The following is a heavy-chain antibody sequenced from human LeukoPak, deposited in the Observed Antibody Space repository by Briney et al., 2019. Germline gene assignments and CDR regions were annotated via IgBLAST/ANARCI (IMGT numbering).Heavy chain of an antibody. CDR1: GGSISSYY. CDR3: ARTLGTYYYDSSGYYSYYFDY. Sequence: SETLSLTCTVSGGSISSYYWSWIRQPPGKGLEWIGYIYYSGSTNYNPSLKSRVTISVDTSKNQFSLKLSSVTAADTAVYYCARTLGTYYYDSSGYYSYYFDYWGQGTLVTVSS. D-gene: IGHD3-22*01. CDR2: IYYSGST. V-gene: IGHV4-59*01. J-gene: IGHJ4*02.